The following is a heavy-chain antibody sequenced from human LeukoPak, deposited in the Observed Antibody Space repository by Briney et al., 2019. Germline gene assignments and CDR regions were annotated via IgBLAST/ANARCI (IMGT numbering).Heavy chain of an antibody. CDR1: GFTFSSYA. CDR3: ARVQSSSSWYVVRAYYYYGMDV. Sequence: GSLRRSSAASGFTFSSYAMSWVRLAPGKGLEWVSAISGSGGSTYYADSVKGRFTISRDNSKNTLYLQMNSLRAEDTAVYYCARVQSSSSWYVVRAYYYYGMDVWGQGTTVTVSS. D-gene: IGHD6-13*01. CDR2: ISGSGGST. J-gene: IGHJ6*02. V-gene: IGHV3-23*01.